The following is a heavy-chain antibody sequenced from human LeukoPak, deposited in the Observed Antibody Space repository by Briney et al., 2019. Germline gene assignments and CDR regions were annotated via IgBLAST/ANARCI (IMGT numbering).Heavy chain of an antibody. CDR2: IGTAGDT. CDR3: AKDGRGGGWYPLGPRNYFDY. V-gene: IGHV3-13*01. J-gene: IGHJ4*02. CDR1: GFTFSSYD. D-gene: IGHD6-19*01. Sequence: GGSLRLSCAASGFTFSSYDMHWVRQATGKGLEWVSAIGTAGDTYYPGSVKGRFTISRENAKNSLYLQMNSLRAEDTAVYYCAKDGRGGGWYPLGPRNYFDYWGQGTLVTVSS.